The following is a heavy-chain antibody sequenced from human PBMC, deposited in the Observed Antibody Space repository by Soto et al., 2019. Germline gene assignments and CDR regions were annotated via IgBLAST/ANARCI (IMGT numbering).Heavy chain of an antibody. CDR3: ARTQTNDY. J-gene: IGHJ4*02. Sequence: RASVKVSCKASGYTFTAYYIHWVRQAPGQGLEWMGWINTNRGGTNYAQKFQGRVTMTRDTSISTAYMELSRLTSDDTAVYYCARTQTNDYWGQGTLVTVSS. V-gene: IGHV1-2*02. CDR1: GYTFTAYY. CDR2: INTNRGGT.